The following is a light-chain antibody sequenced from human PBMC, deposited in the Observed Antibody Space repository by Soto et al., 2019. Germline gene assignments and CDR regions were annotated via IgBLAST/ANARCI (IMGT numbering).Light chain of an antibody. J-gene: IGKJ5*01. CDR1: QSVSGD. V-gene: IGKV3-15*01. Sequence: EIVLTQSPATLSVSPGERATLSCRASQSVSGDLAWYHHKPGQAPRXLIYDASTRALDAPARFAGSGSGTELTITISSLQPEDFETYYCQQLNSYPITFGQGTRLEIK. CDR3: QQLNSYPIT. CDR2: DAS.